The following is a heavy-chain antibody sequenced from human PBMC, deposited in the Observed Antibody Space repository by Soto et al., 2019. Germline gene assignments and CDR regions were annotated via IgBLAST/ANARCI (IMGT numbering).Heavy chain of an antibody. CDR1: GGTFSSYA. CDR3: ARGPAYGDYVYYYYGMDV. CDR2: IIPIFGTA. D-gene: IGHD4-17*01. J-gene: IGHJ6*02. Sequence: QVQLVQSGAEVKKPGSSVKVSCKASGGTFSSYAISCVRQAPGQGLEWMGGIIPIFGTANYAQKFQGRVTITADKSTSTAYMELSSLRSEDTAVYYCARGPAYGDYVYYYYGMDVWGQGPTVTVSS. V-gene: IGHV1-69*06.